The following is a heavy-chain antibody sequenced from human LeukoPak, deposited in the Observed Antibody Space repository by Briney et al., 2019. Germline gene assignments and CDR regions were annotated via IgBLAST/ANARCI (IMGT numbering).Heavy chain of an antibody. CDR2: IYYSGST. CDR3: ARDLTLTARTAMFNRWFDP. CDR1: GGSISSGGYY. Sequence: SETLSLTCTVSGGSISSGGYYWSWIRQHPGKGLEWIGYIYYSGSTYYNPSLKSRVTISVDTSKNQFSLKLSSVTAADMAVYYCARDLTLTARTAMFNRWFDPWGQGTLVTVSS. J-gene: IGHJ5*02. D-gene: IGHD5-18*01. V-gene: IGHV4-31*03.